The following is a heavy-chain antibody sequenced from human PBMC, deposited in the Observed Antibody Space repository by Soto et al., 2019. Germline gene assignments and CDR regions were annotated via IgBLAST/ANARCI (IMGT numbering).Heavy chain of an antibody. CDR1: GFTFSGFG. CDR3: ARGQEVGAHFFDS. V-gene: IGHV3-13*01. Sequence: GGSLRVSCEASGFTFSGFGMHWVRQPTGKGLEWVSTIGTAGDTYYAVSVKGRFTISSDNAKDSLSLQMNSLRAGDTAVYFCARGQEVGAHFFDSWGHGTQVTVSS. D-gene: IGHD2-15*01. CDR2: IGTAGDT. J-gene: IGHJ4*01.